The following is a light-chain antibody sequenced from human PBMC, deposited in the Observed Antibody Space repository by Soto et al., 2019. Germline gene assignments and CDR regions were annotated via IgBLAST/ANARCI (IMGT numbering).Light chain of an antibody. V-gene: IGLV1-44*01. Sequence: QSVLTQPPSACGTPGQRVTISCAGSSSNIGRNAINWYQQLPGTAHKVLIFSNINRASGVPDRFSGSKSGTSASLAISGLQSEDEADYYCAGWDDSLNGWVFGGGTKLTVL. CDR3: AGWDDSLNGWV. CDR1: SSNIGRNA. CDR2: SNI. J-gene: IGLJ3*02.